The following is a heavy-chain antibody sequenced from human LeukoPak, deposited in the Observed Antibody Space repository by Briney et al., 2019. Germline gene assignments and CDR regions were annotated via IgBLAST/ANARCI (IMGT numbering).Heavy chain of an antibody. CDR3: AKDAPSNSSSWSGPFDY. Sequence: SGGSLRLSCAASGFTFSHYGIHWARQAPGKGLEWVAVISSDGSNKNYADPVKGRFTISRDNSKNTVYLQMNSLRAEDTAVYYCAKDAPSNSSSWSGPFDYWGQGTLVTVSS. J-gene: IGHJ4*02. CDR1: GFTFSHYG. V-gene: IGHV3-30*18. D-gene: IGHD6-13*01. CDR2: ISSDGSNK.